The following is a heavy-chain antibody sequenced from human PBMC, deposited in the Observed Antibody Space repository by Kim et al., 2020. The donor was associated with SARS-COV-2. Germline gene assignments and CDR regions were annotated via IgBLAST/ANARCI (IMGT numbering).Heavy chain of an antibody. CDR3: ARDTEDGFTIFGVGGFDP. J-gene: IGHJ5*02. Sequence: GGSLRLSCAASGFTFSSYGMHWVRQAPGKRLEWVAVIWYDGSNKYYADSVKGRFTISRDNSKNTLYLQMNSLRAEDTAVYYCARDTEDGFTIFGVGGFDPWGQGTLVTVSS. CDR2: IWYDGSNK. CDR1: GFTFSSYG. V-gene: IGHV3-33*08. D-gene: IGHD3-3*01.